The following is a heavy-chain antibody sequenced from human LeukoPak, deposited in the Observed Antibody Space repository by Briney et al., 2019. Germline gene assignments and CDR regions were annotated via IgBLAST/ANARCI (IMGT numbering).Heavy chain of an antibody. CDR2: ISGSGDGT. J-gene: IGHJ4*02. CDR3: AKAPGFTVVTSFDW. V-gene: IGHV3-23*01. CDR1: GFTFRSYA. Sequence: PGGSLRLSCEASGFTFRSYAMNWGRHAPRKGLEWGSVISGSGDGTHYADSVKGRFTISRDNSKNTLYLQMNSLRVEDTAVYSCAKAPGFTVVTSFDWWGQGTLVTVSS. D-gene: IGHD4-23*01.